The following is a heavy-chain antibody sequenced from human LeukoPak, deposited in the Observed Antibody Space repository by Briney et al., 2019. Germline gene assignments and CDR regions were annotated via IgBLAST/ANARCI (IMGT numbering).Heavy chain of an antibody. V-gene: IGHV3-23*01. J-gene: IGHJ4*02. CDR1: GFTFSSYA. CDR2: ISGSGGST. CDR3: AKDLYENIAVAATGRYFDY. D-gene: IGHD6-19*01. Sequence: GGSLRLSCAASGFTFSSYAMSWVRQAPGKGLEWVSAISGSGGSTYYADSVKGRFTISRDNSKNTLYLQMNSLRAEDTAVYYCAKDLYENIAVAATGRYFDYWGQGTLVTVSS.